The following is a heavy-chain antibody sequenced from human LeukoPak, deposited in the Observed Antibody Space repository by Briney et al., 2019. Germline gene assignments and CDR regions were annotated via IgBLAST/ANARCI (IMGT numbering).Heavy chain of an antibody. Sequence: SETLSLTCTDSGASVTTSYWSWIRQSAGKGLEWIGRVYISGDTKYNPSLMGRVFMSLDVSKGQFSLSLRSVTAADTAMYYCARNGWYSVDYWGQGTQVIVSS. CDR1: GASVTTSY. D-gene: IGHD6-19*01. CDR3: ARNGWYSVDY. CDR2: VYISGDT. J-gene: IGHJ4*02. V-gene: IGHV4-4*07.